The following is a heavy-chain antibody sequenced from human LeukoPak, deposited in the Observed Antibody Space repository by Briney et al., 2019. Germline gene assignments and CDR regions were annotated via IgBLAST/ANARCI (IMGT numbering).Heavy chain of an antibody. D-gene: IGHD3-22*01. CDR3: VRAVEYYYDSSGYAVDY. CDR1: GFTFARYS. Sequence: PGGSLRLSCAASGFTFARYSMNWVRQAPGRGLEWVSSISSSSSNIYYADSVTGRFTISRDNAKNSLCLQMNSLRAEDTAVYYCVRAVEYYYDSSGYAVDYWGQGTLVTVSS. V-gene: IGHV3-21*01. CDR2: ISSSSSNI. J-gene: IGHJ4*02.